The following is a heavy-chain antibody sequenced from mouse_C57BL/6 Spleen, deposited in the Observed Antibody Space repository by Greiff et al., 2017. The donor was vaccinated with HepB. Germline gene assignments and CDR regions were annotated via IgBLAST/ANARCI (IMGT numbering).Heavy chain of an antibody. CDR3: ARGKTAQAPYYFDY. CDR2: ISSGSSTI. CDR1: GFTFSDYG. J-gene: IGHJ2*01. V-gene: IGHV5-17*01. Sequence: EVQLVESGGGLVKPGGSLKLSCAASGFTFSDYGMHWVRQAPEKGLEWVAYISSGSSTIYYADTVKGRFTISRDNAKNTLFLQMTSLRSEDTAMYYCARGKTAQAPYYFDYWGQGTTLTVSS. D-gene: IGHD3-2*02.